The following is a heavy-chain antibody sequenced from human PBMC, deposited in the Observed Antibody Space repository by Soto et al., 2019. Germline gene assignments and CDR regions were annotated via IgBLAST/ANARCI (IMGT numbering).Heavy chain of an antibody. Sequence: EVQLVESGGGLVQPGGSLRLSCAASGFTINDYRMNWVRQAPGTGLEWLSYISSSSGVIYYADSVKGRFTISRDNAKNSLYLHLNRRRAEDTAVYFCARDRAKTCPSASYAGYPMDAFDLVGRGTMVTVSS. J-gene: IGHJ3*01. D-gene: IGHD1-26*01. V-gene: IGHV3-48*01. CDR2: ISSSSGVI. CDR1: GFTINDYR. CDR3: ARDRAKTCPSASYAGYPMDAFDL.